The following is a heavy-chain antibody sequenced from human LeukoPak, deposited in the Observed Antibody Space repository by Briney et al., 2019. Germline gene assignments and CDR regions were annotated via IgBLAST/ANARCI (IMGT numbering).Heavy chain of an antibody. CDR1: GFTFSSYG. V-gene: IGHV3-30*18. J-gene: IGHJ4*02. CDR3: AKDPFDY. CDR2: ISYDGSYK. Sequence: PGGSLRLSCAASGFTFSSYGIHWVRQAPGKGLEWVAVISYDGSYKFYADFVKDRFTISRDSSKNTLYLQMNSLRAEDTAVYYCAKDPFDYWGQGTLVTVSS.